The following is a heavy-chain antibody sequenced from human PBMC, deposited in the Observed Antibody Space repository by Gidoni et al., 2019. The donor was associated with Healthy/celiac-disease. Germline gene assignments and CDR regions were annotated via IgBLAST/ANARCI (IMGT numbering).Heavy chain of an antibody. D-gene: IGHD6-19*01. J-gene: IGHJ3*02. CDR2: ISWDGGST. Sequence: EVQLVESGGVVVQPGGSLRLSCAASGFTFDDYTMHWVRQAPGKGLEWVSLISWDGGSTYYADSVKGRFTISRDNSKNSLYLQMNSLRTEDTALYYCAKDTAVAGRYDAFDIWGQGTMVTVSS. V-gene: IGHV3-43*01. CDR3: AKDTAVAGRYDAFDI. CDR1: GFTFDDYT.